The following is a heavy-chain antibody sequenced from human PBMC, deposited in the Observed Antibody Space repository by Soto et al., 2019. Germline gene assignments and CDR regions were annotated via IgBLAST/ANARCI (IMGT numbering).Heavy chain of an antibody. V-gene: IGHV4-31*03. CDR2: IYYSGST. J-gene: IGHJ4*02. D-gene: IGHD5-18*01. Sequence: SETLSLTCTVSGGSISSGGYYWSWIRQHPGKGLEWIGYIYYSGSTYYNPSLRSRVTISVDTSKNQFSLKLSSVTAADTAVYYCARGYSYGYGGFDYWGQGTLVTVSS. CDR1: GGSISSGGYY. CDR3: ARGYSYGYGGFDY.